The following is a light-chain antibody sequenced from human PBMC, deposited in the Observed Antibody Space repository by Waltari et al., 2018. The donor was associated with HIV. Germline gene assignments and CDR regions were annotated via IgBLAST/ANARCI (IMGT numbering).Light chain of an antibody. Sequence: QSALTQPASVSGSPGQSLPISCTGPSNALGISNHVSWHQQHPGEAPKLIIHDVSDRPSGISNRFSGSKSGNTASLTISGLQTEDEADYYCSSYTSSITYVFGSGTRVTVL. CDR1: SNALGISNH. CDR2: DVS. CDR3: SSYTSSITYV. J-gene: IGLJ1*01. V-gene: IGLV2-14*03.